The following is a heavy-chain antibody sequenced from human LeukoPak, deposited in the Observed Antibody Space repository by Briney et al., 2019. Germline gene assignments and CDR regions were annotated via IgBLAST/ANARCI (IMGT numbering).Heavy chain of an antibody. CDR1: GYSFTSYW. V-gene: IGHV5-51*01. CDR2: IYAGNSDT. CDR3: ARRGAGVGWSY. D-gene: IGHD6-19*01. J-gene: IGHJ1*01. Sequence: GESLQISCKGSGYSFTSYWIGWVRQMPGKGLEWMGIIYAGNSDTRYSPSFQGQVTFSVDTSISTAYLQWNSLKASDTAMYYCARRGAGVGWSYWGQGTLVTVST.